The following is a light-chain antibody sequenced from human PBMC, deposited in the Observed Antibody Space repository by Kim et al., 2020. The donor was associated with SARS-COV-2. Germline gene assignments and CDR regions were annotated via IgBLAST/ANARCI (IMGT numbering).Light chain of an antibody. Sequence: DIQMTQSPSSLAASVGDGVTIACRASQSITTYLNWYQHKPGKAPKLLIYAASTLQSGVPSRFSGSGSGTDFTLTISSLQPEDFATYYCQQSHSTPLLTFGGGTKVDIK. J-gene: IGKJ4*01. CDR2: AAS. V-gene: IGKV1-39*01. CDR1: QSITTY. CDR3: QQSHSTPLLT.